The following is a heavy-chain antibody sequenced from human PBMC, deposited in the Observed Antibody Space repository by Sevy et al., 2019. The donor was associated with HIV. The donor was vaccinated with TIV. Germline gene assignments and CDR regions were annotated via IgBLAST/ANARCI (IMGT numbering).Heavy chain of an antibody. Sequence: GGSLRLSCAASGFXFSSYGMHWVRQSPGKGLQWVAFISNDGTNKYYSDSVKGRFTISRDNSKNTLYLQMKSLSAEDTALYYCAKQADTYYYDSSGYEXWGQGTLVTVSS. CDR2: ISNDGTNK. CDR1: GFXFSSYG. V-gene: IGHV3-30*18. CDR3: AKQADTYYYDSSGYEX. J-gene: IGHJ4*02. D-gene: IGHD3-22*01.